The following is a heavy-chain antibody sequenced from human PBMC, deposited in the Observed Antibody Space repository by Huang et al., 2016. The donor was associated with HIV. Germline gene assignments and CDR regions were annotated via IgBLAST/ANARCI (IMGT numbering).Heavy chain of an antibody. Sequence: SVKVSCKASGYTFSSFGISWVRQAPGQGLEWVGWISVYNGNTKFAQKFQGRRTMTTDTSTSTAYMELRSLRSDDTAVYYCARGGGIQLWLLGYYYMDVWGNGTTVTVSS. CDR1: GYTFSSFG. CDR2: ISVYNGNT. V-gene: IGHV1-18*01. J-gene: IGHJ6*03. CDR3: ARGGGIQLWLLGYYYMDV. D-gene: IGHD5-18*01.